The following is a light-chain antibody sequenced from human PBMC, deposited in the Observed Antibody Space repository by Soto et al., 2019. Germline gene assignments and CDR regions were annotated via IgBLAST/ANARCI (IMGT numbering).Light chain of an antibody. CDR3: AVWDDSLSGVV. CDR2: GNN. Sequence: QSVLTQPPSASGTPGQTVTISSSGSSSNIGSNYVFWYQHLPGTAPKLLIYGNNQRPSGVPDRFSGSRSGTSAPLAISGLRPEDEADYYCAVWDDSLSGVVFGGGTQLTVL. CDR1: SSNIGSNY. V-gene: IGLV1-47*01. J-gene: IGLJ3*02.